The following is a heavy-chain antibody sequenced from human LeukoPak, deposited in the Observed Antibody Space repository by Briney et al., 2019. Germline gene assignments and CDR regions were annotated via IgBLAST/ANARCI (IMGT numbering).Heavy chain of an antibody. D-gene: IGHD4-17*01. J-gene: IGHJ4*02. V-gene: IGHV3-23*01. Sequence: GGSLRLSCAASGFTFSSDAMSWVRQAPGKGLEWVSAISGSSGSTYYADAVKGRFTISRENSKNTLYLQMNSLRAEDTAVYYCAKEGNGDYYFGYWGQGTLVTVSS. CDR3: AKEGNGDYYFGY. CDR1: GFTFSSDA. CDR2: ISGSSGST.